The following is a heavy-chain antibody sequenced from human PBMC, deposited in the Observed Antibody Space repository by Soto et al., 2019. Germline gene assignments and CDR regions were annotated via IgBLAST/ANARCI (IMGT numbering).Heavy chain of an antibody. CDR2: IYPGDSDT. CDR3: ARPLESGYDPYYYAFDI. J-gene: IGHJ3*02. V-gene: IGHV5-51*03. D-gene: IGHD5-12*01. Sequence: EVQLVQSGAEVKKPGESLQISCKGSGYSFTSYWIGWVRQMPGKGLEWMGIIYPGDSDTRYSPSFQGQVTISADKSISTAYLQWSSLKASDTAMYYCARPLESGYDPYYYAFDIWGQGTMVTVSS. CDR1: GYSFTSYW.